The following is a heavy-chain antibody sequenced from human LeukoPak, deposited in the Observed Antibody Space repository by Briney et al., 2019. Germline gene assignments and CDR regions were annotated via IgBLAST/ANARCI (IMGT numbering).Heavy chain of an antibody. V-gene: IGHV3-23*01. J-gene: IGHJ4*02. CDR2: ISGSGGST. Sequence: GGSLRLSCAASGFTFSSYPMNWVRQAPGKGLEWVSAISGSGGSTYYADSVKGRFTISRDNSKNTLYLQMNSLRAEDTAVYYCAKDLECSSTSCSPTGYWGQGTLVTVSS. D-gene: IGHD2-2*01. CDR3: AKDLECSSTSCSPTGY. CDR1: GFTFSSYP.